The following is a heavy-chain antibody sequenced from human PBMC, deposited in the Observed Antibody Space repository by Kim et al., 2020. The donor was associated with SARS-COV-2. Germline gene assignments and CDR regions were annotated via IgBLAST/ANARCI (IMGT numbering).Heavy chain of an antibody. V-gene: IGHV4-39*01. J-gene: IGHJ4*02. D-gene: IGHD3-10*01. CDR3: ARSLSQAGDYFDY. Sequence: YNPPLQSRVTISVDTSKTQFSLKLSSVTAADTAVYYCARSLSQAGDYFDYWGQGTLVTVSS.